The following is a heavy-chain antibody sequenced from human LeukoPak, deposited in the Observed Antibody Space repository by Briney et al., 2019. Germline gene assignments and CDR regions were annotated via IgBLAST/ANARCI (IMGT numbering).Heavy chain of an antibody. D-gene: IGHD6-13*01. V-gene: IGHV3-7*01. CDR3: ARDRWVAAAGIHFDY. J-gene: IGHJ4*02. CDR2: IKQDVSEK. Sequence: GGSLRLSSAPSRFTFSSQWMTLVRQAPGEGLEWLAIIKQDVSEKYYVDSVKGRFTISRENAKNSLYLQMNSLRAEDTAVYYCARDRWVAAAGIHFDYWGQGTLVTVSS. CDR1: RFTFSSQW.